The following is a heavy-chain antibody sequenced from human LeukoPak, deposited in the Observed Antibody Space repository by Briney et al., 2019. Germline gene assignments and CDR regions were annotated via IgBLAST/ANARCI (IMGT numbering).Heavy chain of an antibody. Sequence: SETPSLTCTVSGGSISSYYWSWIRQPPGKGLEWIGYIYYSGSTNYNPSLKSRVTISVDTSKNQFSLKLSSVTAADTAVYYCARDLGGGLNYYDSSGYFPPWGQGTLVTVSS. D-gene: IGHD3-22*01. CDR1: GGSISSYY. CDR2: IYYSGST. CDR3: ARDLGGGLNYYDSSGYFPP. J-gene: IGHJ5*02. V-gene: IGHV4-59*01.